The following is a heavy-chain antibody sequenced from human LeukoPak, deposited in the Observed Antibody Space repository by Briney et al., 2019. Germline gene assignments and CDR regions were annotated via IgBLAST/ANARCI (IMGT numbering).Heavy chain of an antibody. V-gene: IGHV4-59*08. D-gene: IGHD3-16*01. CDR1: GGSISSYY. J-gene: IGHJ5*02. CDR3: ARQGGWFDP. CDR2: IYYSGST. Sequence: PSETLSLTRTVSGGSISSYYWSWIWQPPGKGLEWIGYIYYSGSTNYNPSLKSRVTISVDTSKNRFSLRLSSVTAADTAVYYCARQGGWFDPWGQGTLVTVSS.